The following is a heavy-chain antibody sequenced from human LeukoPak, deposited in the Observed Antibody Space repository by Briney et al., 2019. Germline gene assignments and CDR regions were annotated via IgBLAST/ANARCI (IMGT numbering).Heavy chain of an antibody. V-gene: IGHV1-2*02. CDR3: STEDKYCTGANCGVF. CDR2: IIPDSGGT. Sequence: ASVKVSCKASGYTLTEYYIHWVRQAPGQGLELMGFIIPDSGGTTYQQNFQGRVTMTRDTSISTFYMELSSLRPDDTAVYYCSTEDKYCTGANCGVFWGQGTLVTVSS. CDR1: GYTLTEYY. D-gene: IGHD2-8*02. J-gene: IGHJ4*02.